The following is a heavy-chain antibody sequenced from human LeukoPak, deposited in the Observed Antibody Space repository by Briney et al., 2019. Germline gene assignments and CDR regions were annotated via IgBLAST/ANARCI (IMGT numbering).Heavy chain of an antibody. Sequence: SETLSLTCAVSGGPITSSYWSWVRQPPGKGLEWIGYVSFSGTTKYSPSLNNRVTISRDTSQNQFFLRLSSVTAADTAVYFCARSRVSGSYLDYHSGMDVWGQGTTVIVSS. CDR1: GGPITSSY. CDR2: VSFSGTT. J-gene: IGHJ6*02. D-gene: IGHD1-26*01. V-gene: IGHV4-59*12. CDR3: ARSRVSGSYLDYHSGMDV.